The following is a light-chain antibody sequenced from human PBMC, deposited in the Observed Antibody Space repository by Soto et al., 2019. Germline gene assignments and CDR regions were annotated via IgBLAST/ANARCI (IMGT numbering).Light chain of an antibody. CDR2: EVS. CDR3: SSYAGSNNYV. J-gene: IGLJ1*01. V-gene: IGLV2-8*01. CDR1: SSDVGGYNY. Sequence: QSVLTQPPSASGSPGQSVTISCTGTSSDVGGYNYVSWYQQHPGKAPKLMIYEVSKRPSGVPDRFSGSKSGNTASLTVSGLQAADEADYNCSSYAGSNNYVFGTGTKVTVL.